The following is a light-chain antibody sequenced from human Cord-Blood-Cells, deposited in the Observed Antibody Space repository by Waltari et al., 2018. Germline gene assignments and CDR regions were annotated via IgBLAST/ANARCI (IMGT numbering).Light chain of an antibody. V-gene: IGKV1-5*03. CDR3: QQYNSYPLT. Sequence: IQMTESPSTLSPSVGDRVTVTCRASHSISSWLAWYQQKPGKAPKLLIYKASSLESGVPSRFSGSGSGTEFTLTISSLQPEDFATYYCQQYNSYPLTFGQGTRLEIK. CDR2: KAS. J-gene: IGKJ5*01. CDR1: HSISSW.